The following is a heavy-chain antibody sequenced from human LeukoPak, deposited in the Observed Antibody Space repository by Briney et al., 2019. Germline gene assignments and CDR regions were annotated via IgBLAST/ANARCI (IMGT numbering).Heavy chain of an antibody. CDR3: ATSRYGSGGFDY. CDR1: GFTFSSYA. J-gene: IGHJ4*02. CDR2: ISGSGGST. Sequence: GGSLRLSCAASGFTFSSYAMSWVRQAPGKGLEWVSAISGSGGSTYYADSVKGRFTISRDNSKNTLYLQMNSLRAEDTAIYYCATSRYGSGGFDYWGQGTLVTVSS. V-gene: IGHV3-23*01. D-gene: IGHD3-10*01.